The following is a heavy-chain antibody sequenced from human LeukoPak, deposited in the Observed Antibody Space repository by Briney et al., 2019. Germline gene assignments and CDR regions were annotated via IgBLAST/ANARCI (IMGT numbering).Heavy chain of an antibody. CDR3: AKGWQWLSSF. CDR1: GFTFSSYG. Sequence: GGSLILSCAASGFTFSSYGMHWVRQAPGKGLEWVAVISYDGSNKYYADSVKGRFTISRDNSKNTLYLQMNSLRAEDTAVYYCAKGWQWLSSFWGQGTLVTVSS. D-gene: IGHD6-19*01. J-gene: IGHJ4*02. CDR2: ISYDGSNK. V-gene: IGHV3-30*18.